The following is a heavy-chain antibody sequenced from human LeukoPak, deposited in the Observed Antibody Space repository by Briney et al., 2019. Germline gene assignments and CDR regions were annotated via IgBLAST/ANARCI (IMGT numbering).Heavy chain of an antibody. D-gene: IGHD4-17*01. CDR3: ARHDYGDPNYYYYYGMDV. CDR1: GFTFDDYG. V-gene: IGHV3-20*01. CDR2: INWNGGST. J-gene: IGHJ6*02. Sequence: GGSLRLSCAASGFTFDDYGMSWVRQAPGKGLEWVSGINWNGGSTGYADSVKGRFTISRDNAKNSLHLQMNSLRAEDTALYHCARHDYGDPNYYYYYGMDVWGQGTTVTVSS.